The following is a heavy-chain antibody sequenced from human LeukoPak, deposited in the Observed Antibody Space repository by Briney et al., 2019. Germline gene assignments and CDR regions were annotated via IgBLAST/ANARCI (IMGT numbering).Heavy chain of an antibody. CDR2: ISWDGGST. CDR3: AKDRFGGYSYGYEFDY. Sequence: PGGSLRLSRAASGFTFDDYAMHWVRQAPGKGLEWVSLISWDGGSTYYADSVKGRFTISRDNSKNSLYLQMNSLRAEDTALYYCAKDRFGGYSYGYEFDYWGQGTLVTVSS. V-gene: IGHV3-43D*03. J-gene: IGHJ4*02. D-gene: IGHD5-18*01. CDR1: GFTFDDYA.